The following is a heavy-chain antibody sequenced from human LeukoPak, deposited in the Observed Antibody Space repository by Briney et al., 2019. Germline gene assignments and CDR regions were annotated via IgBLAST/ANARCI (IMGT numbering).Heavy chain of an antibody. CDR1: GFAFSSYT. Sequence: PWGSLRLSCAASGFAFSSYTMHWVRQAPGKGLECVGFMSYDERTTHYADSVRGRFTISRDNSKNTLFLQMDSLTIEDTALYYCTRRVPVAVLDYWGQGTLVTVAS. D-gene: IGHD2-2*01. CDR2: MSYDERTT. J-gene: IGHJ4*02. CDR3: TRRVPVAVLDY. V-gene: IGHV3-30*04.